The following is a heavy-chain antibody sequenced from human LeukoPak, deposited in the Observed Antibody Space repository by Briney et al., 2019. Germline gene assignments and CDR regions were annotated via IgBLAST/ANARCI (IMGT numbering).Heavy chain of an antibody. Sequence: ASVKVSCKASGYTFTSYGISWVRQAPGQGLEWMGWISAYNGNTNYAQKLQGRVTMTTDTSTSTAYMELRSLRSADTAVYYCARDRYNWNDGPHDAFDVWGQGTMVTVSS. CDR2: ISAYNGNT. CDR1: GYTFTSYG. D-gene: IGHD1-1*01. V-gene: IGHV1-18*01. CDR3: ARDRYNWNDGPHDAFDV. J-gene: IGHJ3*01.